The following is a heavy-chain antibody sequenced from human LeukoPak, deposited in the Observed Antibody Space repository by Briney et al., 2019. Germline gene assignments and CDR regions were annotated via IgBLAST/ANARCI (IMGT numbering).Heavy chain of an antibody. CDR1: GFTFSSYW. CDR3: ARRSSGTYGFDC. J-gene: IGHJ4*02. V-gene: IGHV3-33*08. Sequence: GGSLRLSCAASGFTFSSYWMSWVRQAPGKGLEWVAVIWSDGSNEYYAESVKGRFTISRDNSKDTVYLQLNSLRAEDTAVYYCARRSSGTYGFDCWGQGTLVTVSS. CDR2: IWSDGSNE. D-gene: IGHD1-26*01.